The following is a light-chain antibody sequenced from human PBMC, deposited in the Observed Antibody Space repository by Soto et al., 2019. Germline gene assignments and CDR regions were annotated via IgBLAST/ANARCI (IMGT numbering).Light chain of an antibody. Sequence: DIQLTQSPSFRSASIGDRVTITFRASLDISNSLGWYQQKVGKAPRLLIYAASTLQSGVPSRFSGSGSGTEFTLTISSLQPEDLASYYCQQFKSYPVTFGQGTRLENK. CDR1: LDISNS. V-gene: IGKV1-9*01. CDR3: QQFKSYPVT. CDR2: AAS. J-gene: IGKJ5*01.